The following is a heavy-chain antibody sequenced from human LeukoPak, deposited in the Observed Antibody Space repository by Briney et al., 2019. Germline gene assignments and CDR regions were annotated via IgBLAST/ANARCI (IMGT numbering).Heavy chain of an antibody. CDR2: INWNGGST. CDR1: GFTFDDYG. Sequence: PGGSLRLSCAASGFTFDDYGMSWVRQAPGKGLEWVSGINWNGGSTGYADSVKGRFTISRDNAKNSLYLQMNSLRAEDTALYYCARDPRVDPSGWLSRDVWGKGTTVTVSS. V-gene: IGHV3-20*04. D-gene: IGHD6-19*01. CDR3: ARDPRVDPSGWLSRDV. J-gene: IGHJ6*04.